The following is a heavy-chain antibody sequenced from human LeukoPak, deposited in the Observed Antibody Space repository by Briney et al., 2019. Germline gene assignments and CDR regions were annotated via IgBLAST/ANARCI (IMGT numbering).Heavy chain of an antibody. CDR1: GFTFSSYA. CDR3: AKDPPEIY. Sequence: GGSLRLSCAASGFTFSSYAMNWVRQAPGKGLEWVSAINDGGDYTYYADSVKGRFTISRDNSKNTLYLQMNSLRAEDTAVYYCAKDPPEIYWGQGTLVTASS. V-gene: IGHV3-23*01. CDR2: INDGGDYT. J-gene: IGHJ4*02.